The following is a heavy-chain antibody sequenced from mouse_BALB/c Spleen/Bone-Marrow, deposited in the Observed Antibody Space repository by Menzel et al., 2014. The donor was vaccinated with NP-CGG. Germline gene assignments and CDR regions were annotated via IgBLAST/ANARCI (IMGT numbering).Heavy chain of an antibody. Sequence: EVKLQESGGGLVQPGGSLGLSCATSGFTFTDYFMTWVRQPPGKALEWLGFIRNKANGYTTDYSASVKGRFTISRDNSQSILYLQMNTLRAGDSATYYCASLLTFYAMDYWGQGTSVTVSS. D-gene: IGHD4-1*01. J-gene: IGHJ4*01. CDR2: IRNKANGYTT. CDR3: ASLLTFYAMDY. CDR1: GFTFTDYF. V-gene: IGHV7-3*02.